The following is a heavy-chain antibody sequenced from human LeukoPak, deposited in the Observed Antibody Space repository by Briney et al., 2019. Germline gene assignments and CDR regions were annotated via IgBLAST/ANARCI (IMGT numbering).Heavy chain of an antibody. Sequence: ASVKVSCKASGYTFTDYYMHWVRQAPGQGLEWMGWINPNSGGTYSAQRFQGGVTMTRDTSINTASMELSRLRSDDTAVYYCATGLTVEGYFDLWGRGTLVTVSS. J-gene: IGHJ2*01. D-gene: IGHD4-17*01. CDR3: ATGLTVEGYFDL. CDR1: GYTFTDYY. CDR2: INPNSGGT. V-gene: IGHV1-2*02.